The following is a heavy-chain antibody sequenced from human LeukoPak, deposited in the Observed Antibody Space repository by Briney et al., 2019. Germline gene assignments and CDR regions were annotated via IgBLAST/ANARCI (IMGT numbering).Heavy chain of an antibody. Sequence: SETLSLTCTVPGGSISSYYWSWIRQPAGKGLEWIGRIYTSGSTNYNPSLKSRVTMSVDTSKNQFSLKLSSVTAADTAVYYCAGARPYYYDSSGYYXXXWFDPWGQGTLVTASS. D-gene: IGHD3-22*01. CDR3: AGARPYYYDSSGYYXXXWFDP. CDR1: GGSISSYY. V-gene: IGHV4-4*07. J-gene: IGHJ5*02. CDR2: IYTSGST.